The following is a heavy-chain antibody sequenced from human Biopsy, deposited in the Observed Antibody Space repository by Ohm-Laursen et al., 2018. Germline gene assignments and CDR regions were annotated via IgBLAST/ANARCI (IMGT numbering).Heavy chain of an antibody. V-gene: IGHV4-59*13. Sequence: SDTLSLTCTVSGGSFTGYSWSWIRHPPGKGLEGIGIISYTGYTSYNASLKSRVPISVDTPRNHFSLRLSSLTAADTAVYYCARGSNDFGGLYFPRWGQGTLLTVSS. J-gene: IGHJ4*02. CDR3: ARGSNDFGGLYFPR. D-gene: IGHD4-23*01. CDR2: ISYTGYT. CDR1: GGSFTGYS.